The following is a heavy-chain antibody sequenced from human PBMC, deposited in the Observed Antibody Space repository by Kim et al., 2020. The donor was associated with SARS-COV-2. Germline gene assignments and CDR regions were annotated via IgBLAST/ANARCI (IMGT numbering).Heavy chain of an antibody. Sequence: SETLSLTCTVSGGSISSSSYYWGWIRQPPGKGLEWIGSIYYSGSTYYNPSLKSRVTISVDTSKNQFSLKLSSVTAADTAVYYCARHKHGDYDWYFDLWGRGTLVTVSS. D-gene: IGHD4-17*01. J-gene: IGHJ2*01. CDR1: GGSISSSSYY. CDR3: ARHKHGDYDWYFDL. V-gene: IGHV4-39*01. CDR2: IYYSGST.